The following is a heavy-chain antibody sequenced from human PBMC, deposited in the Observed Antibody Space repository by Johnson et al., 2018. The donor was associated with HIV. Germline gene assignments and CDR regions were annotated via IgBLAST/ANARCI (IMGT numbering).Heavy chain of an antibody. CDR3: VKERAYAFDI. V-gene: IGHV3-30*18. Sequence: QVQLVESGGGVVQPGRSLRLSCAASGFTFRTYGMHWVRQAPGKGLEWVAVISFDGSNKYYADSVKGLFTISRDNSKNTLHLQMNSLRPEDTAMYYCVKERAYAFDIWGQGTMVTVSS. CDR1: GFTFRTYG. CDR2: ISFDGSNK. J-gene: IGHJ3*02.